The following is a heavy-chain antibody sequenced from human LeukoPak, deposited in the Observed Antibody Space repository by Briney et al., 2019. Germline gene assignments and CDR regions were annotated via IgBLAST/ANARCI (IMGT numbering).Heavy chain of an antibody. J-gene: IGHJ4*02. CDR3: AKGQVIDF. Sequence: PGGSLRLSCAASGSTFINYGMHWVRQAPGKGLEWVAFIGYDGSNKYYADSVKGRFTISRDDSKNTVYLQMNSLRPEDTGVYYCAKGQVIDFWGQGTLVAVSS. V-gene: IGHV3-30*02. CDR2: IGYDGSNK. CDR1: GSTFINYG.